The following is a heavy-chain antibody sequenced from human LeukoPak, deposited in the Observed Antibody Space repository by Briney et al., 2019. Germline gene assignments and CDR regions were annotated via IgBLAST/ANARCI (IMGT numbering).Heavy chain of an antibody. D-gene: IGHD3-16*02. CDR1: GGSISSYY. Sequence: SETLSLTCTVSGGSISSYYWSWIRQPPGKGLEWIGYTYYSGSTNYNPSLKSQVTISVDTSKNQFSLKLSSVTAADTAVYYCARDKMITFGGVIAHDAFDIWGQGTMVTVSS. CDR3: ARDKMITFGGVIAHDAFDI. CDR2: TYYSGST. V-gene: IGHV4-59*01. J-gene: IGHJ3*02.